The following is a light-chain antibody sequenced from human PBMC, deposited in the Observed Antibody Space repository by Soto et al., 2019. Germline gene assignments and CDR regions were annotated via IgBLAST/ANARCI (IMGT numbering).Light chain of an antibody. CDR2: DAS. CDR3: RHYNNWPPET. V-gene: IGKV3-15*01. J-gene: IGKJ1*01. CDR1: QSVSSR. Sequence: EIMMTQSPATLSVSPGERATLSCRASQSVSSRLAWYQQKRGQAPRLLIYDASTRATGIPARFSGSGSGTEFNLTISSLQSEDFAIYYCRHYNNWPPETFGQGTKVDI.